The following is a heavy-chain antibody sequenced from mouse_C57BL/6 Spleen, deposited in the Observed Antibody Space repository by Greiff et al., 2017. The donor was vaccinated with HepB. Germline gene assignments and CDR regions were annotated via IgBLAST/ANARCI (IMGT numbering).Heavy chain of an antibody. V-gene: IGHV1-53*01. CDR2: INPSNGGT. Sequence: VQLQQPGTELVKPGASVKLSCKASGYTFTSYWMHWVKQRPGQGLEWIGNINPSNGGTNYNEKFKSKATLTVDKSSSTAYMQLSSLTSEDSAVYFCARCFITTAGYFDVWGTGTTVTVSS. D-gene: IGHD1-1*01. CDR1: GYTFTSYW. CDR3: ARCFITTAGYFDV. J-gene: IGHJ1*03.